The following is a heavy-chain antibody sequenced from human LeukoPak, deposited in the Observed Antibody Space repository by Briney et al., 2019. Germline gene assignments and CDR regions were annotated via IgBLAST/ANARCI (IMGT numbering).Heavy chain of an antibody. D-gene: IGHD4-17*01. CDR3: AREIYGRFDY. CDR2: INAYNGNT. CDR1: GYTFNTYG. J-gene: IGHJ4*02. V-gene: IGHV1-18*01. Sequence: GASVNLSCKASGYTFNTYGISWVRQAPGQGLEWMGWINAYNGNTNYAQKVQGRFTMTTDTSTSTAYMELRSLRSDDTAMYYCAREIYGRFDYWGLGPLVTVSS.